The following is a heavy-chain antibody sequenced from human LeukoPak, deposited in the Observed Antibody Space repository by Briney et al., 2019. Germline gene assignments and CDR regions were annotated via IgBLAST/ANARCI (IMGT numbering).Heavy chain of an antibody. J-gene: IGHJ4*02. Sequence: GGSLRLSCAASGFTFSSFAMNWVRQAPGKGLEWVSRISGSGGSTYYADSVKGRFTISRDNAKNSLYLQMNSLRAEDTAVYYCARAARIGQWLVPFDYWGQGTLVTVSS. CDR3: ARAARIGQWLVPFDY. V-gene: IGHV3-23*01. CDR2: ISGSGGST. CDR1: GFTFSSFA. D-gene: IGHD6-19*01.